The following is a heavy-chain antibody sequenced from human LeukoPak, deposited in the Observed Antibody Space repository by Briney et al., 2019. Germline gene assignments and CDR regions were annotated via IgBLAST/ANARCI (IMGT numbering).Heavy chain of an antibody. D-gene: IGHD3-10*01. J-gene: IGHJ6*02. CDR2: IYTSGST. CDR3: AREVPWFGELLPRDQSTRRYGMDV. Sequence: SETLSLTCTVSGGSISSYYWSWIRQPAGKGLEWIGRIYTSGSTNYNPSPKSRVTMSVDTSKNQFSLKLSSVTAADTAVYYCAREVPWFGELLPRDQSTRRYGMDVWGQGTTVTVSS. V-gene: IGHV4-4*07. CDR1: GGSISSYY.